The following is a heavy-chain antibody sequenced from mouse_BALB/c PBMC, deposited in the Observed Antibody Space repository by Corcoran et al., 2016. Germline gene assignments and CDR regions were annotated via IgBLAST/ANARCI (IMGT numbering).Heavy chain of an antibody. D-gene: IGHD2-10*02. V-gene: IGHV9-3-1*01. CDR1: GYTFTNYG. CDR2: INTYTGEP. Sequence: QIQLVQSGPELKKPGETVKISCKASGYTFTNYGMNWVKQAPGKGLKWMGWINTYTGEPTYADDFKGRFAFSLETSASTAYLQINNLKNEDTATYFCARWYGLDYWGQGTTLTVSS. J-gene: IGHJ2*01. CDR3: ARWYGLDY.